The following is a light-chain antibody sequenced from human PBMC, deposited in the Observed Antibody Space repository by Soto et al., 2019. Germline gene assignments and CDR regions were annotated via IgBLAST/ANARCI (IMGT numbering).Light chain of an antibody. CDR3: AAWDDSLSGRV. CDR2: RNN. Sequence: QSVLTQPPSASETPGQRVTISCSGSSSNIGSDYVYWFQQLPGTAPKVLIYRNNQRPSGVPERFSGSKSGTSASLAISGLRSEDEADYYCAAWDDSLSGRVFGGGTKLTVL. V-gene: IGLV1-47*01. J-gene: IGLJ3*02. CDR1: SSNIGSDY.